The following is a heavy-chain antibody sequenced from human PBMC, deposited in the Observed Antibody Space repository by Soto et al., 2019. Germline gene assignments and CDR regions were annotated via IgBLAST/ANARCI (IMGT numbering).Heavy chain of an antibody. V-gene: IGHV3-30*03. Sequence: QVHLVESGGGVVQPGRSLRLSCVASGFSFSSAGMHWVRQAPGKGLEWVAIISYRGTNAYYADSVRGRFTVSRDNSNNTIYLEMNSLRPEDTAVYSCARGLWSGYSPLDYWGQGTLVTVSS. D-gene: IGHD3-3*01. CDR3: ARGLWSGYSPLDY. J-gene: IGHJ4*02. CDR1: GFSFSSAG. CDR2: ISYRGTNA.